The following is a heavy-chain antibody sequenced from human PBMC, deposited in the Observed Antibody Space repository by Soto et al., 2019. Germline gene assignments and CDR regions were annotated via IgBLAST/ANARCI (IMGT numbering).Heavy chain of an antibody. Sequence: AGSLRLSCAASGFTVSSNYMSWVRQAPGKALDWISVIYSCGSTYYANSVKSRFTISRDNSKNTLYLQMNSLRAEDTTVYYCAGSGSYYHVQAAIDYWGPGTLVTVS. CDR2: IYSCGST. V-gene: IGHV3-66*01. D-gene: IGHD3-10*01. CDR1: GFTVSSNY. J-gene: IGHJ4*02. CDR3: AGSGSYYHVQAAIDY.